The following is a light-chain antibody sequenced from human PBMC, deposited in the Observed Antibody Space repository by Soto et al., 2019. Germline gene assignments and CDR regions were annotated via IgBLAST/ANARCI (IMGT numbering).Light chain of an antibody. CDR2: DVT. V-gene: IGLV2-14*03. Sequence: QSALTQPAFVSGSPGRSVTISCTGTSTDAGGFNYVSWYQHLPGRAPKLIIYDVTNRPSGISYRFSASKSGRTASLTISGLQAEDEADYYCSSYSSSTTHVVFGGGTQLTVL. J-gene: IGLJ2*01. CDR1: STDAGGFNY. CDR3: SSYSSSTTHVV.